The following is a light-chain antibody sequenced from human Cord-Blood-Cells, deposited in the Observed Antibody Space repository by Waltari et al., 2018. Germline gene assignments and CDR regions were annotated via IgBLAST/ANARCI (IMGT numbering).Light chain of an antibody. CDR2: GAS. J-gene: IGKJ2*03. V-gene: IGKV3-15*01. CDR1: QSVSSN. Sequence: ELVMTQSPSTLSVSPGERATLSCRSSQSVSSNLAWYQQKPGQGPRLLLYGASTRATGIPARFSVSGCGTEFTLTLSSLQSEDFAVYYCQQYNNWPPSYSFGQGTKLEIK. CDR3: QQYNNWPPSYS.